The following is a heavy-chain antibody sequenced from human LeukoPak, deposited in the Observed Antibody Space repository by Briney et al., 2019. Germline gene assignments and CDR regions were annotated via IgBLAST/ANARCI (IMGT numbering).Heavy chain of an antibody. CDR2: INPNNGGT. J-gene: IGHJ5*02. Sequence: ASVKVSCKASGYTFTGYYMHWVRQAPGQGPEWMGWINPNNGGTKLAQRFQGRVTMTTDTSISTAYMELSKLTSDDTAMYYCARDQGNGYYINWFDPWGQGTLVTVSS. CDR3: ARDQGNGYYINWFDP. CDR1: GYTFTGYY. V-gene: IGHV1-2*02. D-gene: IGHD3-22*01.